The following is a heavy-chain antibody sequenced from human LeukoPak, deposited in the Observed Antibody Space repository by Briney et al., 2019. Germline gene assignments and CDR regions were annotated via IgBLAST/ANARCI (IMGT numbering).Heavy chain of an antibody. J-gene: IGHJ4*02. CDR1: GYTFTGYY. CDR2: INSDSGAT. D-gene: IGHD2-2*01. Sequence: ASVKVSCKASGYTFTGYYIQWLRQAPGQGLEWLGWINSDSGATRYPQRFQGRVTLTRDTSISTAYMELSWLTYDDTAMYYCARSHCTTSSCDTTYLQYWAQGTQITVSS. V-gene: IGHV1-2*02. CDR3: ARSHCTTSSCDTTYLQY.